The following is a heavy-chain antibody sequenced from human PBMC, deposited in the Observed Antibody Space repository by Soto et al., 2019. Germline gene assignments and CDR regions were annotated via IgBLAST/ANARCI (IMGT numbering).Heavy chain of an antibody. V-gene: IGHV3-23*01. D-gene: IGHD5-18*01. Sequence: SLRLSCEASGFTFSSYAMSWVRQAPGKGLEWVSAISGSGGSTYYADSVKGRFTISRDNSKNTLYLQMNSLRAEDTAVYYCAKARAYSYGPPNYWGQGTLVTVSS. CDR3: AKARAYSYGPPNY. J-gene: IGHJ4*02. CDR1: GFTFSSYA. CDR2: ISGSGGST.